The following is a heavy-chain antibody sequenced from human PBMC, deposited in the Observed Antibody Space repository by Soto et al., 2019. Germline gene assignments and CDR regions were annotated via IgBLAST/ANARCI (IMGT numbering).Heavy chain of an antibody. CDR2: IYYSGST. J-gene: IGHJ6*03. V-gene: IGHV4-31*03. CDR3: ARASPNYYYYMDV. CDR1: GGSISSGGYY. Sequence: SETLSLTCTVSGGSISSGGYYWSWIRQHPGKGLEWIGYIYYSGSTYYNPSLKSRVTISVDTSKNQFSLKLSSVTAADTAVYYCARASPNYYYYMDVWGKGTTVTVSS.